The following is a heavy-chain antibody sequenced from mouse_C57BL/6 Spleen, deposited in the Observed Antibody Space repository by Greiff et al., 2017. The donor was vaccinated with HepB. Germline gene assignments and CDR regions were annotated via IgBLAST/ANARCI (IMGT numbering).Heavy chain of an antibody. CDR1: GFTFSDYG. CDR3: ARRGYYYGSSHYAMDY. Sequence: EVKLEESGGGLVQPGGSLKLSCAASGFTFSDYGMAWVRQAPRKGPEWVAFISNLAYSIYYADTVTGRCTISRENAKNTLYLEMSSLRSEDTAMYYCARRGYYYGSSHYAMDYWGQGTSVTVSS. CDR2: ISNLAYSI. D-gene: IGHD1-1*01. V-gene: IGHV5-15*04. J-gene: IGHJ4*01.